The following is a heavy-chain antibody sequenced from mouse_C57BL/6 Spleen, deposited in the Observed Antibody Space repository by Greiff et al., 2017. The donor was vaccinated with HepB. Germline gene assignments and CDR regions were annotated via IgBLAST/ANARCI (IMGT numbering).Heavy chain of an antibody. D-gene: IGHD3-2*02. CDR3: ARSRGAQAHYFDY. Sequence: EVQLQQSGPELVKPGASVKIPCKASGYTFTDYNMDWVKQSHGKSLEWIGDINPNNGGTIYNQKFKGKATLTVDKSSSTAYMELRSLISEDTAVYYCARSRGAQAHYFDYWGQGTTLTVSS. J-gene: IGHJ2*01. V-gene: IGHV1-18*01. CDR2: INPNNGGT. CDR1: GYTFTDYN.